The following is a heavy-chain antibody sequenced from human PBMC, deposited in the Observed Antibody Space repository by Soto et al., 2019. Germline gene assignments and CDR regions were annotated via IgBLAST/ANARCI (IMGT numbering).Heavy chain of an antibody. D-gene: IGHD3-3*01. V-gene: IGHV3-11*01. J-gene: IGHJ4*02. CDR3: ASHYDMWSGYLSPVDY. CDR2: IDTSGTKI. Sequence: QVQLVESGGDLVKPGGSLRLSCAASGYTFSDYYMSWFRQAPGKGLEWISYIDTSGTKIYYADSVKGRFTITRDNAKNSLDLEMNSLRDEDTAVYYCASHYDMWSGYLSPVDYWGQGTLVTVSS. CDR1: GYTFSDYY.